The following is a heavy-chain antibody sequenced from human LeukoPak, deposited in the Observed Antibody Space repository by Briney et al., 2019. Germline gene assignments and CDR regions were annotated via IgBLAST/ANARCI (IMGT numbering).Heavy chain of an antibody. J-gene: IGHJ4*02. CDR3: TRVRQGSQSDY. CDR2: IHHSGNA. V-gene: IGHV4-39*07. CDR1: GDSISSGNYH. Sequence: SETLSLTCTVSGDSISSGNYHWAWIRQPPGKGLECIGGIHHSGNAYYNSSLESRVTISVDMSKNQFSLQPRSVTAADTAVYYCTRVRQGSQSDYWGQGTLVTVSS.